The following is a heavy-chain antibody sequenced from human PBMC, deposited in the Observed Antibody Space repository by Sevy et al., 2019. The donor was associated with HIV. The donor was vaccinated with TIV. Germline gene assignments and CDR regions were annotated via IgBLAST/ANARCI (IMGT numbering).Heavy chain of an antibody. V-gene: IGHV4-59*08. CDR1: GGSITSLY. J-gene: IGHJ4*02. D-gene: IGHD1-26*01. CDR2: IYYNGHI. Sequence: TESLSLTCTVSGGSITSLYWNWIRQPPGKGLEWIANIYYNGHINYNPSLKSRVTLSLDTSKNQFSLRLSSVTAADTAMYYCAGEDAWGRGYSWGQGTLVIVSS. CDR3: AGEDAWGRGYS.